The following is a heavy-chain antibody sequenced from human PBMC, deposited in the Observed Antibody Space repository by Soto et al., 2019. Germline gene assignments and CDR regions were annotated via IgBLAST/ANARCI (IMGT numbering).Heavy chain of an antibody. CDR3: ARRHDFWSGYSRNYYYYGMDV. V-gene: IGHV4-34*01. CDR1: GGSFSGYY. J-gene: IGHJ6*02. Sequence: AETLSLTCAVYGGSFSGYYWIWVRQAPGKGLEWIVEINHSGSTNYNPSLKGRVTISVDTSKDQFSLKLSSVTAADTAVYYCARRHDFWSGYSRNYYYYGMDVWGQGTTVTVSS. D-gene: IGHD3-3*01. CDR2: INHSGST.